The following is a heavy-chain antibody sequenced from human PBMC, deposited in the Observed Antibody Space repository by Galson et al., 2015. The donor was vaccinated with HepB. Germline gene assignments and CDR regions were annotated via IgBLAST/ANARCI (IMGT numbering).Heavy chain of an antibody. CDR1: GFNFTNYA. CDR3: AKTLSSTWNFDY. Sequence: SLRLSCAASGFNFTNYAMSWVRQAPGKGLEWVSGTSGSGDRTYYADSVQGRFTISRDNSKNTLYLQMNTLRAEDTAIYYCAKTLSSTWNFDYWGQGTLVTV. J-gene: IGHJ4*02. V-gene: IGHV3-23*01. CDR2: TSGSGDRT. D-gene: IGHD6-13*01.